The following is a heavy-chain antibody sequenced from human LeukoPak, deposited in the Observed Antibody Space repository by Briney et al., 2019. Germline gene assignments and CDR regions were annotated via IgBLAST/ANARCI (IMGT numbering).Heavy chain of an antibody. D-gene: IGHD3-10*01. CDR3: ARRYYYNLGSFPFDF. V-gene: IGHV4-34*01. CDR1: GGPFSGYF. Sequence: SETLSLTCAVSGGPFSGYFWSWIRQPPGKGLEWIGEIHNSGTTNYNPSLNSRVTISEDTSKNQIYLNLRSVTAADTAVYYCARRYYYNLGSFPFDFWGQGTLVTVSS. CDR2: IHNSGTT. J-gene: IGHJ4*02.